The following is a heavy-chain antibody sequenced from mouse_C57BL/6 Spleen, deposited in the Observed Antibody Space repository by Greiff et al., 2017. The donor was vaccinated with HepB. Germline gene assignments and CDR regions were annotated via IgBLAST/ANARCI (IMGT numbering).Heavy chain of an antibody. Sequence: QVTLKVSGPGILQPSQTLSLTCSFSGFSLSTSNMGIGWIRQPSGKGLEWLAHIWWNDDKYYNPSLKSRLTFSKDTSNNRVFLKITSVDTADTATYYCAQIAGDSGSYWYFDVWGTGTAVTVSS. J-gene: IGHJ1*03. CDR3: AQIAGDSGSYWYFDV. CDR1: GFSLSTSNMG. D-gene: IGHD4-1*01. CDR2: IWWNDDK. V-gene: IGHV8-5*01.